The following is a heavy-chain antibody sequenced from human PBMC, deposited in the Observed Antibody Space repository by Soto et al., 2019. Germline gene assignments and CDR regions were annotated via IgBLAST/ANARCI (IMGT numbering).Heavy chain of an antibody. V-gene: IGHV1-18*04. J-gene: IGHJ4*02. D-gene: IGHD3-3*01. CDR2: ISAYNGNT. CDR3: SRDLDFWSGYYTGGFDY. Sequence: ASVNVSCKASGYTFTSYGISWVRQAPGQGLEWMGWISAYNGNTNYAQKLQGRVTMTTDTSTSTAYMELRSLRSDDTAVYYCSRDLDFWSGYYTGGFDYWGQGTLVTVS. CDR1: GYTFTSYG.